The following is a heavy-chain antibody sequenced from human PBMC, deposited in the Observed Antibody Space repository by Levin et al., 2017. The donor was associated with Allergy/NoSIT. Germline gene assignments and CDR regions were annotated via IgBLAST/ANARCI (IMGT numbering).Heavy chain of an antibody. V-gene: IGHV1-18*01. CDR2: ISGDSTKT. CDR3: AREIVSVSVRGNQLLRINELLFYGMDV. Sequence: ASVKVSCKASGYTFSSHGINWLRQAPGQGPEWMGWISGDSTKTNSREKFQDRVIMTTDTSTSTAFMELRSLRSDDTDIYYCAREIVSVSVRGNQLLRINELLFYGMDVWGQGTTVTVSS. J-gene: IGHJ6*02. D-gene: IGHD2-2*01. CDR1: GYTFSSHG.